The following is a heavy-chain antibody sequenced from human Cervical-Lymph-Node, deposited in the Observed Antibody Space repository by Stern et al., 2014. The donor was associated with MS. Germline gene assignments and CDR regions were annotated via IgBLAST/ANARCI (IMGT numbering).Heavy chain of an antibody. J-gene: IGHJ1*01. CDR1: GYTFSNYD. CDR3: ARSAYGDLDF. V-gene: IGHV1-8*01. D-gene: IGHD3-9*01. Sequence: QVQLVQSGAEVKKPGDSVKVSCKASGYTFSNYDINWVRQASGQGLEWMGWMNPNTGNTGSAQKFQGRVTMTRDTSRSTAYMELSSLRSDDTAVYYCARSAYGDLDFWGRGSLVIVSS. CDR2: MNPNTGNT.